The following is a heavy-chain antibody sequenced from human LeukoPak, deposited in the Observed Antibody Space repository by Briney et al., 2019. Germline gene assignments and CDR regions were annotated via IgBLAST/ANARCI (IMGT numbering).Heavy chain of an antibody. Sequence: GRSLRLSCAASGFTFSSYAMQWVRQAPGKGLEWVAVISYDGSNKYYADSVKGRFTISRDNSKNTLYLQMNSLRAEDTAVYYCARDMVKAAAGNSWGQGTLVTVSS. CDR2: ISYDGSNK. J-gene: IGHJ5*02. D-gene: IGHD6-13*01. CDR3: ARDMVKAAAGNS. CDR1: GFTFSSYA. V-gene: IGHV3-30-3*01.